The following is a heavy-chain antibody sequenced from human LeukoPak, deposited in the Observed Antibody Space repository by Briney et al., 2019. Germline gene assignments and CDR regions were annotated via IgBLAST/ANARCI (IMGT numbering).Heavy chain of an antibody. CDR3: AKDRGMATVTNRFDY. V-gene: IGHV3-23*01. CDR1: GFTFSSYA. CDR2: ISGSGGNS. D-gene: IGHD4-17*01. Sequence: GGSLRLSCAASGFTFSSYAMSWVRQAPGKGLEWISVISGSGGNSYYADSVKGRFTISRDNSKNTLYLQMNSLRAEDTAVYYCAKDRGMATVTNRFDYWGQGTLVTVSS. J-gene: IGHJ4*02.